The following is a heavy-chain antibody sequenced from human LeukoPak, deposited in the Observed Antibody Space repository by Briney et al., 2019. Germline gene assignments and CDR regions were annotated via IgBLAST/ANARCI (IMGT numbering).Heavy chain of an antibody. CDR3: ARDRTGTPGHGMDV. J-gene: IGHJ6*02. V-gene: IGHV3-21*01. CDR1: GFTFSSYS. CDR2: ISSSSSYI. D-gene: IGHD1-7*01. Sequence: PGGSLRLSCAASGFTFSSYSMNWVRQAPGKGLEWVSSISSSSSYIYYADSVKGRFTISRDNAKNSLYLQMNSLRAEDTAVYYCARDRTGTPGHGMDVWGQGTTVTVSS.